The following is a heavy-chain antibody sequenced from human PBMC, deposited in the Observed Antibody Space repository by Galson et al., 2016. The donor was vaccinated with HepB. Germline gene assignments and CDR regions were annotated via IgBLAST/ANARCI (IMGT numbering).Heavy chain of an antibody. CDR3: ARPISACRTSSCYFFEY. D-gene: IGHD1-7*01. J-gene: IGHJ4*02. CDR1: GFTFNQYG. V-gene: IGHV3-33*01. Sequence: SLRLSCAASGFTFNQYGMHWVRQAAGKGLEWVAVIWHDGDNKYYGDSVEGRFTISRDDSKNTLSLQMNGLTVDDTAVYYCARPISACRTSSCYFFEYWGQGSPVTVSS. CDR2: IWHDGDNK.